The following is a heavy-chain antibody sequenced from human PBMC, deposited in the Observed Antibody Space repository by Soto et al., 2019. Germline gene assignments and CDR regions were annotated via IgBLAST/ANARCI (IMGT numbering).Heavy chain of an antibody. CDR1: GYTFTHFY. CDR3: ARHEGGYDILNGYYKAHHFDY. V-gene: IGHV1-18*01. J-gene: IGHJ4*02. Sequence: ASVKVSCKASGYTFTHFYITWVRQAPGQGLEWMGAISPHNFNTNFAQKFQGRVTLTTDTSTNTAYMELRSLTSDDTAVYYCARHEGGYDILNGYYKAHHFDYWGQGVLVTVSS. D-gene: IGHD3-9*01. CDR2: ISPHNFNT.